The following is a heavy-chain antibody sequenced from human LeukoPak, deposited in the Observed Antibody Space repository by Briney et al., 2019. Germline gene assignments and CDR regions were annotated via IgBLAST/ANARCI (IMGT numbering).Heavy chain of an antibody. Sequence: GGSLRLSCAVSGFTFSSYWMHWVRQSPGKGLAWVSRITSDGSATDYADSVRGRFTVSRDSSKNTLHLQMDRLRAEDTAVYYCAKDWPVSGDHYSPFDYWGQGTLVTVSS. V-gene: IGHV3-74*01. CDR3: AKDWPVSGDHYSPFDY. D-gene: IGHD4-11*01. CDR1: GFTFSSYW. CDR2: ITSDGSAT. J-gene: IGHJ4*02.